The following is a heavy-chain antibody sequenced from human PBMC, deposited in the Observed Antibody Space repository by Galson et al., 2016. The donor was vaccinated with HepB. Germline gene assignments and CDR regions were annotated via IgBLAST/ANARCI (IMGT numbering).Heavy chain of an antibody. CDR2: ISVSGGTK. Sequence: SLRLSRAVSKFTFRNYAMSWVRHAPGKGLEWVSTISVSGGTKLYADSVKDRFTISRDNSKNTVYLQMSSLRADDTAVYYCAKDRSGSSSGRDAWGAFDVWDQGTMVTVSS. D-gene: IGHD1-26*01. CDR3: AKDRSGSSSGRDAWGAFDV. J-gene: IGHJ3*01. V-gene: IGHV3-23*01. CDR1: KFTFRNYA.